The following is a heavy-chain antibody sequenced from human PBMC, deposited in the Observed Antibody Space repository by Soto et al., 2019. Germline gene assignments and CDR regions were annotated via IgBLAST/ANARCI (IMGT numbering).Heavy chain of an antibody. CDR1: GGTFSSYA. CDR3: ARGGICSSTSCYSNWFDP. Sequence: SVKVSCKASGGTFSSYAISWVRQAPGQGLEWMGGIIPIFGTANYAQKFQGRVTITADESTSTAYMELSSLRSEDTAVYYCARGGICSSTSCYSNWFDPWGQGTLVTVSS. CDR2: IIPIFGTA. J-gene: IGHJ5*02. V-gene: IGHV1-69*13. D-gene: IGHD2-2*02.